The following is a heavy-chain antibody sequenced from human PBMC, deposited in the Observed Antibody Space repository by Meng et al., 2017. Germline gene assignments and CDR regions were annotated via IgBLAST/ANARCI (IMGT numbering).Heavy chain of an antibody. Sequence: GESLKISCAASGFTFSSYSMNWVRQAPGKGLEWVSSISSSSSYIYYADSVKGRFTISRDNAKNSLYLQMNSLRAEDTAVYYCARTLRYFDWFLPYYFDYWGQGTLVTVSS. V-gene: IGHV3-21*01. D-gene: IGHD3-9*01. J-gene: IGHJ4*02. CDR2: ISSSSSYI. CDR1: GFTFSSYS. CDR3: ARTLRYFDWFLPYYFDY.